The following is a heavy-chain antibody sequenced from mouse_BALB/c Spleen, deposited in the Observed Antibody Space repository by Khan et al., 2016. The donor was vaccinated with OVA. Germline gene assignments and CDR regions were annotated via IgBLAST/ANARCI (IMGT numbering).Heavy chain of an antibody. V-gene: IGHV1S81*02. CDR3: ARGGYGSLAY. J-gene: IGHJ3*01. CDR2: INPSDGRT. Sequence: QVHVKQSGAELVKPGASVKLSCKASGYTFTSYWMHWVKQRPGQGLDWIGYINPSDGRTPYNEQFKNKATLTVDKSSSTASMQLSSLTSEDSAVYYCARGGYGSLAYGGQGTLVTVSA. CDR1: GYTFTSYW. D-gene: IGHD2-10*02.